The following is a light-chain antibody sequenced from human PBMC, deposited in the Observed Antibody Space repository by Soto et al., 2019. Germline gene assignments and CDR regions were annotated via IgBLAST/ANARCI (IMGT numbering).Light chain of an antibody. CDR1: QSVSSNY. Sequence: EIVLTQTPGTLSLSPGERATLSCRASQSVSSNYLAWYQQKPGQAPRLLIFGASSRATGIPERFSGSGSGTEFTLTISRLEPEDFAVFYCQHYDSLPITFGQGTRLEI. CDR2: GAS. V-gene: IGKV3-20*01. J-gene: IGKJ5*01. CDR3: QHYDSLPIT.